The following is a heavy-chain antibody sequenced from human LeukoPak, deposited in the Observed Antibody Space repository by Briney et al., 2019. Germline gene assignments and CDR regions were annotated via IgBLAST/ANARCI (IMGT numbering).Heavy chain of an antibody. J-gene: IGHJ3*02. CDR1: GFTFSSYA. D-gene: IGHD3-10*01. CDR2: ISGSGGST. V-gene: IGHV3-23*01. Sequence: GGSLRLSCAASGFTFSSYAMSWVRQAPGKGLEWVSAISGSGGSTYYADSVKGRFTISRDNSKNTLYLQMNSLRAEDTAVYYCARVGLLLWFGELGAFDIWGQGTMVTVSS. CDR3: ARVGLLLWFGELGAFDI.